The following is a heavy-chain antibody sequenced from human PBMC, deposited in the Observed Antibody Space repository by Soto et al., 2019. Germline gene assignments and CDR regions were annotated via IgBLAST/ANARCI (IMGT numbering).Heavy chain of an antibody. D-gene: IGHD3-16*01. CDR3: ARFPFRGVRSFDY. Sequence: SETLSLTCTVSGCSISSGGYYWSWIRQHPGKGLEWIGYIYYSGSTYYNPSLKSRVTISVDTSKNQFSLKLSSVTAADTAVYYCARFPFRGVRSFDYWGQGTLVTVSS. CDR1: GCSISSGGYY. J-gene: IGHJ4*02. CDR2: IYYSGST. V-gene: IGHV4-31*03.